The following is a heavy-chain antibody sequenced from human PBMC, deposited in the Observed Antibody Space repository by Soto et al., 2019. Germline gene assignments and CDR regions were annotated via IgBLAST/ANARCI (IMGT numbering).Heavy chain of an antibody. J-gene: IGHJ6*02. Sequence: LRLSCVTSGFTFSRNTMNWVRQAPGKGLEWVASITSSGSYVYYADSVKGRFSASRDNAKNSLSLQMDSLRPDDTAIYFCVKDEGIEAMDVWGQGTTVTVSS. CDR1: GFTFSRNT. V-gene: IGHV3-21*01. CDR3: VKDEGIEAMDV. CDR2: ITSSGSYV. D-gene: IGHD3-3*02.